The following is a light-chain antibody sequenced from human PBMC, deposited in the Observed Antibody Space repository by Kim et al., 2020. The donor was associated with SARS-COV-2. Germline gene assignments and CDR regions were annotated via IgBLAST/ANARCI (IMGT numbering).Light chain of an antibody. Sequence: LSPGDRAPLSCRASQSVSSYLAWYQQKPGQAPRLLIYDASNRATGIPARFSGSGSGTDFTLTISSLEPEDFAVYYCQQRSNWLLTFGGGTKVDIK. J-gene: IGKJ4*01. CDR2: DAS. V-gene: IGKV3-11*01. CDR3: QQRSNWLLT. CDR1: QSVSSY.